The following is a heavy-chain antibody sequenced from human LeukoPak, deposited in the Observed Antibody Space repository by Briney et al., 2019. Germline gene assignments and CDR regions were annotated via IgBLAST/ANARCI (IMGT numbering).Heavy chain of an antibody. Sequence: SETLSLTCAVYGGSFSGYYWSWIRQPPGKGREWIGEINHSGSTNYNPSLKSRVTISVDTSKNQFSLKLSSVTAADTAVYYCARHYYDSSGYYYGDYWGQGTLVTVSS. CDR1: GGSFSGYY. J-gene: IGHJ4*02. D-gene: IGHD3-22*01. CDR2: INHSGST. CDR3: ARHYYDSSGYYYGDY. V-gene: IGHV4-34*01.